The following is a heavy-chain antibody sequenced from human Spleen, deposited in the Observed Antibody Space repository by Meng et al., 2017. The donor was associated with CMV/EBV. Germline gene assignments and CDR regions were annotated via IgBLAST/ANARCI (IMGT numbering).Heavy chain of an antibody. J-gene: IGHJ4*01. CDR2: IYSGGST. D-gene: IGHD3-22*01. Sequence: VQLVESGGCLVQAGGSLRLSCAASGFTVSSNYMSWVRQAPGKGLEWVSVIYSGGSTYYADSVKGRFTVSRDNSKNIMYLQMNNLRAEDTARYYCAKDPGSGYWVYWGQGTLVTVSS. V-gene: IGHV3-66*01. CDR1: GFTVSSNY. CDR3: AKDPGSGYWVY.